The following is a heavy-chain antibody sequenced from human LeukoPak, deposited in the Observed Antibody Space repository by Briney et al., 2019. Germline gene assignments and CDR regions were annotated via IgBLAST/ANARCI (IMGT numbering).Heavy chain of an antibody. Sequence: PSQTLSLTCAVSGVSISSGGYSWTWIRQPPGKGLEWIGYISYSGNTYYNPSLKSRVTISVDTSKNQFSLKLSSVTAADKAVYYCARSCRILDIVATIRARLGGNGFDIWGQGTMVTVSS. J-gene: IGHJ3*02. CDR2: ISYSGNT. CDR3: ARSCRILDIVATIRARLGGNGFDI. CDR1: GVSISSGGYS. V-gene: IGHV4-30-4*07. D-gene: IGHD5-12*01.